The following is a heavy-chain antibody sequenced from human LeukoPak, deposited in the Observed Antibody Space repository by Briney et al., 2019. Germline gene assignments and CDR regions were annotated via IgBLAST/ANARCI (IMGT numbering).Heavy chain of an antibody. CDR3: SQRSLLYCSSTSCYPYADY. Sequence: ASVKVSCKASGYTFTGYGISWVRQAPGQGLEWMGWISAYNGNTNYAQKLQGRVTMTTDTSTSTAYMELSSLRSEDTAVYYCSQRSLLYCSSTSCYPYADYWGQGTLVTVSS. CDR1: GYTFTGYG. J-gene: IGHJ4*02. CDR2: ISAYNGNT. D-gene: IGHD2-2*01. V-gene: IGHV1-18*01.